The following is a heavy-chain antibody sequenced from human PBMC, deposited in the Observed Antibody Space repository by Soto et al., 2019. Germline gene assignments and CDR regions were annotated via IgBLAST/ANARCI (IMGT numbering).Heavy chain of an antibody. J-gene: IGHJ4*02. V-gene: IGHV1-46*02. CDR2: IHPSGGGT. CDR1: GYTFNTYY. Sequence: QVQLVQSGAEVRKHGASVKVSCKPSGYTFNTYYLHWLRQAPGQALEWMGVIHPSGGGTTYAQKFLGTVTVTRDTSTTTVFMELSSLRSDDTAVYYCARGGHIAVVTASFDYWGQGTLVTVSS. CDR3: ARGGHIAVVTASFDY. D-gene: IGHD2-21*02.